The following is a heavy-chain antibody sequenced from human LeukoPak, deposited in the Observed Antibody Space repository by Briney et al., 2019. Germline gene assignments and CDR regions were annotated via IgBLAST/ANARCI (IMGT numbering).Heavy chain of an antibody. CDR3: AKDRYGDYLFDY. V-gene: IGHV3-9*01. Sequence: GRSLRLSCAASGFTFDDYAMHWVRQAPGKGLEWVSGISWNSGSIGYADSVKGRFTISRDNAKNSLYLQMNSLRAEDTALYYCAKDRYGDYLFDYWGQGTLVTVSS. CDR2: ISWNSGSI. CDR1: GFTFDDYA. J-gene: IGHJ4*02. D-gene: IGHD4-17*01.